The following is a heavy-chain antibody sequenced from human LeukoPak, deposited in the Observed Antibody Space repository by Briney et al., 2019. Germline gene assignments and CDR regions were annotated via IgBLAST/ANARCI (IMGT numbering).Heavy chain of an antibody. CDR1: GYTFTSYG. CDR2: ISAYNGNT. CDR3: AREQYEGYCSSTSCYYFDY. J-gene: IGHJ4*02. D-gene: IGHD2-2*01. Sequence: RASVKVSCKASGYTFTSYGISWVRQAPGQGLEWMGWISAYNGNTNYAQKLQGRVTMTTDTSTSTAYMELRSLRSDDTAVYYCAREQYEGYCSSTSCYYFDYWGQGTLVTVSS. V-gene: IGHV1-18*01.